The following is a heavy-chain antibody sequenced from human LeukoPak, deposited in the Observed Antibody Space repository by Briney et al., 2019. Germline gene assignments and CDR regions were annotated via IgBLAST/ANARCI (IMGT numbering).Heavy chain of an antibody. D-gene: IGHD3/OR15-3a*01. CDR1: GFTLSTYS. CDR3: AREGTGYYYYGMDV. J-gene: IGHJ6*02. Sequence: GGSLRLSCAASGFTLSTYSMNWVRQAPGKGLKWVSSISSRSSYIYYADSVKGRFTISRDNAKNSLYLQMNSLRAEDTAVYYCAREGTGYYYYGMDVWDQGTTVTVSS. V-gene: IGHV3-21*01. CDR2: ISSRSSYI.